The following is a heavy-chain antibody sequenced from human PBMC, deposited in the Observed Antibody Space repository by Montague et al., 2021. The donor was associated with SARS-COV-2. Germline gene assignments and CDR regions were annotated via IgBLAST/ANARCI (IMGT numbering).Heavy chain of an antibody. V-gene: IGHV4-4*07. CDR1: GDSISRYY. Sequence: SKTRSLTCSVSGDSISRYYWSWIRQSDGKGLEWIGRIYTGGYVNYNPALQSRVSMSVDTSKSQVSLNVTSVTAADTAVYYCARAIWHLDVWGRGILVTVSS. CDR2: IYTGGYV. CDR3: ARAIWHLDV. J-gene: IGHJ2*01.